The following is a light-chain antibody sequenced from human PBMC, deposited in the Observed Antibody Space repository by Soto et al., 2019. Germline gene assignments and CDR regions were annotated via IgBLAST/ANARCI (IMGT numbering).Light chain of an antibody. CDR1: SSNIGSNY. CDR3: AAWDDSLSVGV. J-gene: IGLJ1*01. Sequence: QSVLTQPPSASATPGQRVTISCSGSSSNIGSNYVYWYQQLPGTAPKLLIYRNNQRPSGVPDRFSGSKSGTSASLAISGLRSEDEADYYCAAWDDSLSVGVFGAGTKVTVL. CDR2: RNN. V-gene: IGLV1-47*01.